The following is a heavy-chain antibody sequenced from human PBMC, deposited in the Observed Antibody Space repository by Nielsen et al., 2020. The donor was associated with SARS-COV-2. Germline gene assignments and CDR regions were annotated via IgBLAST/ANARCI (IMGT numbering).Heavy chain of an antibody. D-gene: IGHD6-13*01. V-gene: IGHV3-9*01. Sequence: WIRQPPGKGLEWVSGISWNSGSIAYADSVKGRFTISRDNAKSSLYLQMNSLRAEDTALYYCAKDPSDGYSSSWYFDYWGQGTLVTVSS. J-gene: IGHJ4*02. CDR3: AKDPSDGYSSSWYFDY. CDR2: ISWNSGSI.